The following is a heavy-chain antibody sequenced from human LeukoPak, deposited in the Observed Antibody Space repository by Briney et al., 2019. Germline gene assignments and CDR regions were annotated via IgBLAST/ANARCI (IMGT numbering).Heavy chain of an antibody. D-gene: IGHD4-11*01. Sequence: GGSLRLSCVAPGFILSNYNMHWVRQAPGKGLEWVSYISRTATTIAYADSVKGRFTISRDKAKNSMSLQMSSLRVEDTAVYYCARGAPDHYISDYWGQGTLVTVSS. J-gene: IGHJ4*02. V-gene: IGHV3-48*01. CDR2: ISRTATTI. CDR3: ARGAPDHYISDY. CDR1: GFILSNYN.